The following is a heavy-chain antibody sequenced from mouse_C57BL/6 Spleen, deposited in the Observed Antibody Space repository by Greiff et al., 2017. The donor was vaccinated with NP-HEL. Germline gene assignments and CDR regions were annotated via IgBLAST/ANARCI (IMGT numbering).Heavy chain of an antibody. CDR2: IYPRSGNT. Sequence: VNVVESGAELARPGASVKLSCKASGYTFTSYGISWVKQRTGQGLEWIGEIYPRSGNTYYNEKFKGKATLTADKSSSTAYMELRSLTSEDSAVYFCARSEDYDGDYWGQGTTLTVSS. J-gene: IGHJ2*01. CDR3: ARSEDYDGDY. V-gene: IGHV1-81*01. CDR1: GYTFTSYG. D-gene: IGHD2-4*01.